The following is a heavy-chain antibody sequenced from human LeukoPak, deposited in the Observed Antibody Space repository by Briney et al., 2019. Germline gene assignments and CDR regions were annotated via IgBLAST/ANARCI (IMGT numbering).Heavy chain of an antibody. CDR1: GFTFDHYS. V-gene: IGHV3-48*01. Sequence: GGSLRLSCAASGFTFDHYSVNWVRQAPGKGLEWISYISSSGVTVYYADSVKGRFTCSRDNAGNPLYLQMNSLRVEDTAVYYCARSMITFGGAIDFWGQGTQVTVST. D-gene: IGHD3-16*01. CDR3: ARSMITFGGAIDF. CDR2: ISSSGVTV. J-gene: IGHJ4*02.